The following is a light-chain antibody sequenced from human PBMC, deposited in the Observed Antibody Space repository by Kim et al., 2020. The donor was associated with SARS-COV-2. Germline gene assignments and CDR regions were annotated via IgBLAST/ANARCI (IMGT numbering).Light chain of an antibody. CDR3: QQYDTYYT. Sequence: SISTYLAWYQQQPGKAPKLLIYRASTLESGVPSRFSGSGSGTEFTLTVSSLQPDDFATYYCQQYDTYYTFGQGTKLEI. J-gene: IGKJ2*01. CDR2: RAS. CDR1: SISTY. V-gene: IGKV1-5*03.